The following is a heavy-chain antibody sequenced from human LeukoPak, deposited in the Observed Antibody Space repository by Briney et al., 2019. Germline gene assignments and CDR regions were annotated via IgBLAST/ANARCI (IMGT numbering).Heavy chain of an antibody. D-gene: IGHD6-13*01. J-gene: IGHJ6*02. Sequence: ASVKVSCKASGYTFTSYDINWVRQATGQGLEWMGWMNPNSGNTGYARKFQGRVTMTRNTSISTAYMELSSLRSEDTAVYYCARADSSSWYLVYYYGMDVWGQGTTVTVSS. CDR3: ARADSSSWYLVYYYGMDV. V-gene: IGHV1-8*01. CDR2: MNPNSGNT. CDR1: GYTFTSYD.